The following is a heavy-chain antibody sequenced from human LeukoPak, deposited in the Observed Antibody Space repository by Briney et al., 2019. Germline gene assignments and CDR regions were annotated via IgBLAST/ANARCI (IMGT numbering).Heavy chain of an antibody. J-gene: IGHJ4*02. CDR1: GGSLSGYY. V-gene: IGHV4-34*01. Sequence: PSETLSLTSAVYGGSLSGYYWTWIRQPPGTRLEWIGEIKESEATHYNASLKSRVTISIDTSKNQFSLKLTSVTAADTAVYYCAREGVRNVHNPLGYWGQGTLVTVRS. CDR3: AREGVRNVHNPLGY. CDR2: IKESEAT. D-gene: IGHD5-24*01.